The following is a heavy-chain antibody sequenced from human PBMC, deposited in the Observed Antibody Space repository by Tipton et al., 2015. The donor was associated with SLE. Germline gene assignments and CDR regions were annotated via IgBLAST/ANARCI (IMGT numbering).Heavy chain of an antibody. V-gene: IGHV4-34*01. CDR3: ATRLAVFGGIEY. J-gene: IGHJ4*02. CDR1: GGSFSDYY. Sequence: TLSLTCALYGGSFSDYYWSWIRQPPGKGLEWIGEINHSGSTNYNPSLKSRVTISVDTSKNQFSLKLSSVTAADTAVYYCATRLAVFGGIEYWGQGTLVTVSS. D-gene: IGHD3-3*01. CDR2: INHSGST.